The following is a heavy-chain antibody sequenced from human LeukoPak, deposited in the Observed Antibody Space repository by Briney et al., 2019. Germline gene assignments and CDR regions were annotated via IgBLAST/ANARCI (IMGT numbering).Heavy chain of an antibody. D-gene: IGHD1-26*01. J-gene: IGHJ5*02. CDR1: GYTFTSYD. CDR3: ARGRYSGSYYSTNNWFDP. V-gene: IGHV1-8*01. Sequence: ASVKVSCKASGYTFTSYDINWVRQPTGQGLEWMGWMNPNSGNTGYAQKFQGRVTMTRNTSISTAYMELSSLRSEDTAVYYCARGRYSGSYYSTNNWFDPWGQGTLVTVSS. CDR2: MNPNSGNT.